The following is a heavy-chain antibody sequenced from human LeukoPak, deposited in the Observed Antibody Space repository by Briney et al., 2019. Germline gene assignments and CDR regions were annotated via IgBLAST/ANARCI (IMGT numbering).Heavy chain of an antibody. CDR2: IKSKTDGGTT. Sequence: GGSLRLSCAASGFTFSNAWMSWVRQAPGKGLEWVGRIKSKTDGGTTDYAAPVKGRFTISRGDSKNTLYLQMNSLKTEDTAVYYCTTDFLYYYDSSGYYYFDYWGQGTLVTVSS. V-gene: IGHV3-15*01. CDR3: TTDFLYYYDSSGYYYFDY. CDR1: GFTFSNAW. J-gene: IGHJ4*02. D-gene: IGHD3-22*01.